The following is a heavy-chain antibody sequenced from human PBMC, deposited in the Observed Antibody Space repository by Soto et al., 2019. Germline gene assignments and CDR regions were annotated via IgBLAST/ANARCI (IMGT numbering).Heavy chain of an antibody. CDR3: ARDARTTVTVTSPLDY. D-gene: IGHD4-17*01. CDR1: GYTFTSYA. CDR2: INAGNGNT. J-gene: IGHJ4*02. V-gene: IGHV1-3*01. Sequence: ASVKVSCKASGYTFTSYAMHWVRQAPGQRLEWMGWINAGNGNTKYSQKFQGRVTITRDTSASTAYMELSSLISEDTAVYYCARDARTTVTVTSPLDYWGQGTLVTVSS.